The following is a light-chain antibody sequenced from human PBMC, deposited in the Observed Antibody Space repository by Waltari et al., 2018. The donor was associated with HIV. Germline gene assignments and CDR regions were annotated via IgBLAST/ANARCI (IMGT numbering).Light chain of an antibody. V-gene: IGKV3-20*01. J-gene: IGKJ1*01. Sequence: EIVLTQSPGTLSLSPGERATLSCRASQSVSSSYLAWYQQKSGQAHRLLIYGASSRATGIPDRFSGSGSGTEFTLTIARLEPEDFAVYYCQQSETFGQGTRVEIK. CDR1: QSVSSSY. CDR3: QQSET. CDR2: GAS.